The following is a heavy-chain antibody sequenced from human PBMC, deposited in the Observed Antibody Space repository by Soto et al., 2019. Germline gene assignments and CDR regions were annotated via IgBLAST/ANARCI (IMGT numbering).Heavy chain of an antibody. J-gene: IGHJ6*02. D-gene: IGHD6-19*01. CDR3: AREKYSSGGRQNYYYGMDV. V-gene: IGHV4-4*02. CDR1: GGSISSSNG. CDR2: IYHSGST. Sequence: SQILSLTFAVSGGSISSSNGRSWVRQPPRQAPEWIGEIYHSGSTNYNPSLKGRVTISVDKSKNQFSLKLSSVTAADTAVYYCAREKYSSGGRQNYYYGMDVWGQGITVTDS.